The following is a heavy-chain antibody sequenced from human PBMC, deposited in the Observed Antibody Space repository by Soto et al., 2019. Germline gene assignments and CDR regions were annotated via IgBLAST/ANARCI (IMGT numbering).Heavy chain of an antibody. CDR3: ARSLYCGVVTGSLTFLFNCLDV. V-gene: IGHV3-48*02. D-gene: IGHD2-21*01. Sequence: GGSLRRSFAASGFIFSSYRMRWVRQDPEKGLQLVPHISSTTNTIYYADSVKGRCPISIDSAKNSLYLQMNSLRDEDTAVYYCARSLYCGVVTGSLTFLFNCLDVVGQGTTVTVSS. CDR1: GFIFSSYR. J-gene: IGHJ6*02. CDR2: ISSTTNTI.